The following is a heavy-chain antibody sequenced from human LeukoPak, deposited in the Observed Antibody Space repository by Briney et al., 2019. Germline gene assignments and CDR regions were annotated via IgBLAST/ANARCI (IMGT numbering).Heavy chain of an antibody. CDR3: GRDILEWFYRGDGFDI. D-gene: IGHD3-3*01. V-gene: IGHV3-30*02. Sequence: GSLRLSCAASGFTFSEYAMHWVRQAPGKGLECVAFISYDGSSKYYLDSVKGRFTISRDTSKNTLYLQMNSLRAEDTAVYYCGRDILEWFYRGDGFDIWGQGTMVTVSS. CDR2: ISYDGSSK. CDR1: GFTFSEYA. J-gene: IGHJ3*02.